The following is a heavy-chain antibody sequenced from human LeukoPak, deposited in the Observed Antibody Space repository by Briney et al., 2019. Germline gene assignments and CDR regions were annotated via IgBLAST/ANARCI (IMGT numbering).Heavy chain of an antibody. CDR2: INPDGRDT. CDR1: GFTFSMYW. V-gene: IGHV3-7*01. D-gene: IGHD2-21*02. J-gene: IGHJ1*01. Sequence: GGSLRLSCAASGFTFSMYWMSWVRQAPGKGLEWVAHINPDGRDTYYVDSVKGRFTISRDNAQNSMYLQMNSLRVEDTAVYYCTSWGDTTAEYFQRWGQGTLVTVSS. CDR3: TSWGDTTAEYFQR.